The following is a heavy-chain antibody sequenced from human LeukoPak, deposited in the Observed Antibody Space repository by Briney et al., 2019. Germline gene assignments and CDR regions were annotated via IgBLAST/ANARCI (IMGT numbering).Heavy chain of an antibody. CDR2: IYYSGST. J-gene: IGHJ4*02. CDR3: ARAKQWLVFDY. CDR1: GGSISSYY. Sequence: SETLFLTCTVSGGSISSYYWSWIRQPPGKGLEWIGYIYYSGSTNYNPSLKSRVTISVDTSKNQFSLKLSSVTAADTAVYYCARAKQWLVFDYWGQGTLVTVSS. V-gene: IGHV4-59*01. D-gene: IGHD6-19*01.